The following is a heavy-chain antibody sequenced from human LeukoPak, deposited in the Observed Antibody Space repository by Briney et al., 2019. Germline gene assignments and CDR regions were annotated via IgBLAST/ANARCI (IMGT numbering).Heavy chain of an antibody. D-gene: IGHD6-13*01. Sequence: GGSLRLSCAASGFTISTYLMHWVRQAPGKGLVWVSRINNDGSSTSYADSVKGRFTISRDNAKNTLFLQMNSLRAEGTAVYYCARLAPPDSSSWYLYHYYGMDVWGLGTTVTVSS. CDR1: GFTISTYL. V-gene: IGHV3-74*01. CDR2: INNDGSST. CDR3: ARLAPPDSSSWYLYHYYGMDV. J-gene: IGHJ6*02.